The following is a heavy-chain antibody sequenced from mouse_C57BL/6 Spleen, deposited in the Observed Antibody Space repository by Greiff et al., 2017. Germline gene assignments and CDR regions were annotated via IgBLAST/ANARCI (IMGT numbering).Heavy chain of an antibody. J-gene: IGHJ4*01. CDR2: IDPAAGDT. V-gene: IGHV14-1*01. D-gene: IGHD2-10*01. CDR1: GFNIQDYY. CDR3: TRLPPAMDY. Sequence: EVQLQQSGAELVRPGASVKLSCTASGFNIQDYYMHWVKQRPEQGLEWIGRIDPAAGDTEYAPKFQGKATMTADTSSNTAYLQLSSLTSEDTAVYYCTRLPPAMDYWGQGTSVTVSS.